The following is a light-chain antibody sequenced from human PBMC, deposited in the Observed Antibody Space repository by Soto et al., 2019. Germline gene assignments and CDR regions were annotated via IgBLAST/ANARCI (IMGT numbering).Light chain of an antibody. CDR1: QSISSS. V-gene: IGKV1-5*03. CDR3: QQANSFPRT. J-gene: IGKJ3*01. CDR2: KAS. Sequence: PSTLSASVGGRITITCRASQSISSSLAWYQQKPGKAPKLLIYKASSLQSGVPSRFGGAGSGTEFTLTISSLQPDDFATYYCQQANSFPRTFGPGTKVDIK.